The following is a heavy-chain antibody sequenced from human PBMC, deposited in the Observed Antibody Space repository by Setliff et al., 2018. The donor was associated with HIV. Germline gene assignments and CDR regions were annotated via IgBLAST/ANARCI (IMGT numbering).Heavy chain of an antibody. D-gene: IGHD1-1*01. CDR3: ARKATTYYYFYYLDV. V-gene: IGHV4-34*01. Sequence: SQTLSLTCAVYGGSFSGYYWSWIRQPPGKGLEWIGEINHGGITNYNPSLKSRVTISVDMSKNQYSLKLSSVTAADTAVYYCARKATTYYYFYYLDVWGKGTTVTVSS. CDR1: GGSFSGYY. CDR2: INHGGIT. J-gene: IGHJ6*03.